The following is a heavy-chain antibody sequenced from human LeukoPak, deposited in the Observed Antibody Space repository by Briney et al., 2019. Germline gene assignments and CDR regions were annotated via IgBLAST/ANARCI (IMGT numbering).Heavy chain of an antibody. J-gene: IGHJ4*02. CDR3: AARQGIAAAGLFDY. CDR1: GGSFSGYY. CDR2: INHSGST. D-gene: IGHD6-13*01. V-gene: IGHV4-34*01. Sequence: SETLSLTCAVYGGSFSGYYWSWIRQPPGRGLEWIGEINHSGSTNYNPSLKSRVTISVDTSKNQFSLKLSSVTAADTAVYYCAARQGIAAAGLFDYWGQGTLVTVSS.